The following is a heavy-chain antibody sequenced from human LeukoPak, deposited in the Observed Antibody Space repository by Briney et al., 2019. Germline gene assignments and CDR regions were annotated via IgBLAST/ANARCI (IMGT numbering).Heavy chain of an antibody. Sequence: PGGSLRLSCAASGFTFSNFAMSWVRQAPGKGLEWVAIISYDGTKTFYADSVKGRFAISRDSPGNMLYLQMNSLRAEDTAVYYCAKGGKWDVTPFDYWGQGTLVTVSS. D-gene: IGHD1-26*01. CDR3: AKGGKWDVTPFDY. V-gene: IGHV3-30*09. J-gene: IGHJ4*02. CDR1: GFTFSNFA. CDR2: ISYDGTKT.